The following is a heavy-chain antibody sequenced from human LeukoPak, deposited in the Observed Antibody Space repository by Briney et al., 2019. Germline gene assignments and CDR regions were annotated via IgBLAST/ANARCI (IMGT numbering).Heavy chain of an antibody. CDR3: ARGRTTVTSLRYLDL. D-gene: IGHD4-17*01. Sequence: ASVKVSCKASGYTFTTYGITWVRQAPGQGLEWMGWISAYNGDTNFAQQLQGRVTMTTDTSTSTAYMELRSLTSDDTAVYYCARGRTTVTSLRYLDLWGRGTLVTVSS. V-gene: IGHV1-18*01. CDR2: ISAYNGDT. J-gene: IGHJ2*01. CDR1: GYTFTTYG.